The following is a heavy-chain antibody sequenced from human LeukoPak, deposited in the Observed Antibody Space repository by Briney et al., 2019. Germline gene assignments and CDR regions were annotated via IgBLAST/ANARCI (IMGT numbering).Heavy chain of an antibody. CDR1: GYTFTSYY. CDR3: ARGHCSSTSCPSYYYYYYGMDV. V-gene: IGHV1-46*01. Sequence: ASVKVSCKASGYTFTSYYMHWVRRAPGQGLEWMGIINPSGGSTSYAQKFQGRVTMTRDTSTSTVYMELSSLRSEDTAVYYCARGHCSSTSCPSYYYYYYGMDVWGQGTTVTVSS. CDR2: INPSGGST. D-gene: IGHD2-2*01. J-gene: IGHJ6*02.